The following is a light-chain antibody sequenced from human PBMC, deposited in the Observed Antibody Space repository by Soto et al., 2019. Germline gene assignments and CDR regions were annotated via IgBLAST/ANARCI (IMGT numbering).Light chain of an antibody. CDR1: QSLLHSDGFIY. Sequence: IVMTQSPLSLPVPPGDPASLSCRSSQSLLHSDGFIYVDWYLQKPGQSPQLLIYLGSYRATGIPDRFSGSGSGTDFTLTISRLEPEDFAVYYCQQYGSSPSALTFGGGTKVDIK. V-gene: IGKV2-28*01. J-gene: IGKJ4*01. CDR2: LGS. CDR3: QQYGSSPSALT.